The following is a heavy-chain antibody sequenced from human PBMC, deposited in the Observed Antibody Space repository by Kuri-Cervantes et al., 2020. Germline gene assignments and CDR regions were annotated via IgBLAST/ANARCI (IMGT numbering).Heavy chain of an antibody. D-gene: IGHD4-23*01. CDR3: ARDRGDYGGNSLSFYYGMDV. Sequence: GGSLRLSCAASGFTFADYAMHWVRQAPGKGLEWVSGISWNSGSIGYADSVKGRFTISRDNAKNSLYLQMNSLRAEDTAVYYCARDRGDYGGNSLSFYYGMDVWGQGTTVTVSS. CDR1: GFTFADYA. J-gene: IGHJ6*02. CDR2: ISWNSGSI. V-gene: IGHV3-9*01.